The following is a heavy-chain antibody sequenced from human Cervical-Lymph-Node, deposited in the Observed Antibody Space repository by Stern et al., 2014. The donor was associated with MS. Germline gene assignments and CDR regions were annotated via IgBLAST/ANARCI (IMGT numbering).Heavy chain of an antibody. Sequence: VQLVESGPGKVKPSETLSLTCSVSGGSISSYYCSWVRQPAGKGLEWIGRINTFGITNSNPSLRSRLTMSVDTSKTQFSLKLKSVTAADTAVYYCARGVLGFGEFPYGMDVWGQGTTVTVSS. V-gene: IGHV4-4*07. D-gene: IGHD3-10*01. CDR1: GGSISSYY. J-gene: IGHJ6*02. CDR2: INTFGIT. CDR3: ARGVLGFGEFPYGMDV.